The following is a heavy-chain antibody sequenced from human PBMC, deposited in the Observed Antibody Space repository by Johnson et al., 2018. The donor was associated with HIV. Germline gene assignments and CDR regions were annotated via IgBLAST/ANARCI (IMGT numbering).Heavy chain of an antibody. CDR1: GFTFSDHY. CDR2: TRNKANSYTT. V-gene: IGHV3-72*01. J-gene: IGHJ3*02. Sequence: LESGGGLVQPGGSLRLSCAASGFTFSDHYIDWVRQAPGKGLEWVGRTRNKANSYTTEYAASVKGRFTISRDDSKNSLYLQMNSLKTEDTAVYYCARVGRVYDSSGYAIDAFDIWGQGTMVTVSS. D-gene: IGHD3-22*01. CDR3: ARVGRVYDSSGYAIDAFDI.